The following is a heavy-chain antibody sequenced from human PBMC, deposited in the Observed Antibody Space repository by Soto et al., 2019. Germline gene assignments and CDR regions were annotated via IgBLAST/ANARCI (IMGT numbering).Heavy chain of an antibody. V-gene: IGHV1-46*01. Sequence: ASVKVSCTASGYTFTSYYMHWERQAPGQGLEWMGIINPRGGSTSYAQKFQGRVTMTRDTSTSTVYMELSSLRPEDTAVYYCARDTPYVRSGYYCGGGSGPRPRSFEIWVQGRMV. D-gene: IGHD3-22*01. CDR2: INPRGGST. J-gene: IGHJ3*02. CDR1: GYTFTSYY. CDR3: ARDTPYVRSGYYCGGGSGPRPRSFEI.